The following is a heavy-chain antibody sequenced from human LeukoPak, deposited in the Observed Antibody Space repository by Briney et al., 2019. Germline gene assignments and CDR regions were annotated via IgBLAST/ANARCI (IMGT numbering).Heavy chain of an antibody. CDR3: ARVVNRIAAVFDY. D-gene: IGHD6-13*01. Sequence: EASVKVSCKASGYTFTGYYMHWVRQAPGQGLEWMGWINPNSGGTNYAQKFQGGVTMTRDTSISTAYMELSRLRSDDTAVYYCARVVNRIAAVFDYWGQGTLVTVSS. V-gene: IGHV1-2*02. CDR1: GYTFTGYY. CDR2: INPNSGGT. J-gene: IGHJ4*02.